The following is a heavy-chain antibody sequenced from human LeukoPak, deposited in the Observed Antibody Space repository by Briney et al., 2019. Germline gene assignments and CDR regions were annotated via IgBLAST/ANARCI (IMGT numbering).Heavy chain of an antibody. V-gene: IGHV4-59*08. J-gene: IGHJ6*02. Sequence: SETLSLTCTVSGGSISSYYWSWIRQPPGKGLEWVGYIYYSGSTNYNPSLKSRVTISVDTFKNQLSLKLSSVTAADTAVYYCARQQGGPYYYYGMDVWGQGTTVTVSS. CDR1: GGSISSYY. CDR3: ARQQGGPYYYYGMDV. CDR2: IYYSGST. D-gene: IGHD2-15*01.